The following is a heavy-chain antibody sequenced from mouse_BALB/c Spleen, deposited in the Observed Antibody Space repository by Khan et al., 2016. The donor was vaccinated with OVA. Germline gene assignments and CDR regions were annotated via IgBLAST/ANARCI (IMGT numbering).Heavy chain of an antibody. Sequence: VQLKESGAELVKPGASVKLSCTASGFNIKDTYMHWVKQRPEQGLEWIGTIDPANGNTKYDPKFQGKATITTDTYSNTAFLPLSRLTSEDTADYYSATLVGYAMDYWGQGTSVTVS. J-gene: IGHJ4*01. CDR1: GFNIKDTY. V-gene: IGHV14-3*02. CDR2: IDPANGNT. CDR3: ATLVGYAMDY. D-gene: IGHD1-3*01.